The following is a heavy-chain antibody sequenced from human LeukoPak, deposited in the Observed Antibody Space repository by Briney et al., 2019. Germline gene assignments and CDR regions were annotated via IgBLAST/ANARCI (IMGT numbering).Heavy chain of an antibody. J-gene: IGHJ4*02. CDR1: GYTFTSYD. Sequence: ASVKVSCKASGYTFTSYDINWVRQATGQGLEWMGWMNPNSGNTGYAQKFQGRVTMTRNTSTSTAYMELRSLRSDDTAVYYCARSMIYYGSGSHGDYWGQGTLVTVSS. CDR2: MNPNSGNT. V-gene: IGHV1-8*01. D-gene: IGHD3-10*01. CDR3: ARSMIYYGSGSHGDY.